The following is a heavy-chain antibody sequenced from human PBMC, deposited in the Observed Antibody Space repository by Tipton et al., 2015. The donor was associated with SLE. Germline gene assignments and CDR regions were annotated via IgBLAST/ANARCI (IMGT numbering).Heavy chain of an antibody. D-gene: IGHD3-10*01. CDR3: ARGGGSYGSGTYYPMDV. CDR1: GGSLTSYY. V-gene: IGHV4-34*01. Sequence: TLSLTCAVYGGSLTSYYWSWIRQAPGKGLEWIGEINHSGSTNYNPSLKSRVTISVDTSKNQFSLKLSSVTAADTAVYYCARGGGSYGSGTYYPMDVWGQGTTVTVSS. J-gene: IGHJ6*02. CDR2: INHSGST.